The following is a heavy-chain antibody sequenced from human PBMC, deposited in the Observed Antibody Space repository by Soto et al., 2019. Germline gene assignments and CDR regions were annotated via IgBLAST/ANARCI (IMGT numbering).Heavy chain of an antibody. CDR2: ISYDGSNK. CDR1: GFTFSSYG. Sequence: QVQLVESGGGVVQPGRSLRLSCAASGFTFSSYGMHWVRQAPGKGLEWVAVISYDGSNKYYADSVKGRFTISRDNSKNTLYLQMNSLRGEDTAVYDGAKVAEAGTGGGMDVWGQGTTVTVSS. J-gene: IGHJ6*02. D-gene: IGHD6-13*01. V-gene: IGHV3-30*18. CDR3: AKVAEAGTGGGMDV.